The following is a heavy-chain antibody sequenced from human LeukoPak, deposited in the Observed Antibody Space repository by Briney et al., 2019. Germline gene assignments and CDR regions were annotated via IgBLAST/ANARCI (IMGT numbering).Heavy chain of an antibody. V-gene: IGHV4-31*03. CDR3: ARDRRGLRFLEWLPLYGMDV. CDR1: GGSISSGGYY. J-gene: IGHJ6*02. CDR2: IYYSGST. D-gene: IGHD3-3*01. Sequence: SETLSLTCTVPGGSISSGGYYWSWIRQHPGKGLEWIGYIYYSGSTYHNPSLKSRVTISVDTSKNQFSLKLSSVTAADTAVYYCARDRRGLRFLEWLPLYGMDVWGQGTTVTVSS.